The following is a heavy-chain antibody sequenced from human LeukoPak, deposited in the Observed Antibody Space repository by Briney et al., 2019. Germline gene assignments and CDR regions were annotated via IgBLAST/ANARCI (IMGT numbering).Heavy chain of an antibody. CDR3: ARAHSGYDNYYFDY. CDR2: IIPIFGTA. Sequence: SVKPSCKASAATLRSYAISWVRQAPGQGLEWMGGIIPIFGTANYAQKFQGRVTITADESTSTAYMELSSLRSEDTAVYYCARAHSGYDNYYFDYWGQGTLVTVSS. CDR1: AATLRSYA. D-gene: IGHD5-12*01. V-gene: IGHV1-69*13. J-gene: IGHJ4*02.